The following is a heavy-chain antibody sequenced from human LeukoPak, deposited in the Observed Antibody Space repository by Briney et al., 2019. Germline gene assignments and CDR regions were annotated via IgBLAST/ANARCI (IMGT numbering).Heavy chain of an antibody. J-gene: IGHJ6*02. V-gene: IGHV5-51*01. CDR2: IFLGDSDT. CDR1: EYRPTYYW. Sequence: GESLKISCKVSEYRPTYYWVSWVRQMPGKGLEWMGIIFLGDSDTRYSPSFQGQVSISADKSTSTAYLQLISLKASDTAVYYCARHNYGLDVWGQGTTVTVSS. CDR3: ARHNYGLDV.